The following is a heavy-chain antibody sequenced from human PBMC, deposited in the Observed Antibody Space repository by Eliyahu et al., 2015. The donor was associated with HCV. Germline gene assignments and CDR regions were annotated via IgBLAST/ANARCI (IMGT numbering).Heavy chain of an antibody. CDR1: GFXFXSYG. Sequence: QVQLVESGGGVVQPGRSLRLSCAASGFXFXSYGMHWVRQAPGKGLEWVAVIWYDGSNKYYADSVKGRFTISRDNSKNTLYLQMNSLRAEDTAVYYCARDKYGDRAMGPVYWGQGTLVTVSS. V-gene: IGHV3-33*01. CDR3: ARDKYGDRAMGPVY. CDR2: IWYDGSNK. D-gene: IGHD4-17*01. J-gene: IGHJ4*02.